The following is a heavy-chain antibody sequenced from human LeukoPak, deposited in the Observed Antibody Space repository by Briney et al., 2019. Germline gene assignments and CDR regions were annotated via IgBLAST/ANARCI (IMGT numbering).Heavy chain of an antibody. V-gene: IGHV3-30*02. CDR3: GKITGTTLGESCCDC. D-gene: IGHD1-7*01. CDR1: GFTFSSYG. CDR2: IRYDGSNK. J-gene: IGHJ4*02. Sequence: GGSLRLSCAASGFTFSSYGMHWVRQAPGKGLEWVAFIRYDGSNKYYADSVKGRFTISRDNSKNTLYLQMNSLRAEDTAIYYCGKITGTTLGESCCDCGGQGPL.